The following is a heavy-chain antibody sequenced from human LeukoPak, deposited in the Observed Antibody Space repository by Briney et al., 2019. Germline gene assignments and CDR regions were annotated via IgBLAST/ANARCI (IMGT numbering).Heavy chain of an antibody. D-gene: IGHD3-9*01. Sequence: SETLSLTCAVHGGSFSGYYWSWIRQPPGKGLEWIGEINHSGSTNYNPSLKSRVTISVDTSKNQFSLKLSSVTAADTAVYYCARRRRGLRYFDWLLYFDYWGQGTLVTVSS. CDR3: ARRRRGLRYFDWLLYFDY. J-gene: IGHJ4*02. V-gene: IGHV4-34*01. CDR1: GGSFSGYY. CDR2: INHSGST.